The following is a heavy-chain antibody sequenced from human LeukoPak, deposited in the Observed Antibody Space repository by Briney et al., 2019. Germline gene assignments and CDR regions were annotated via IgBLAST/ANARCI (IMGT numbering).Heavy chain of an antibody. D-gene: IGHD3-10*01. J-gene: IGHJ4*02. CDR3: AREGMVRGVITYYFDY. CDR1: GFTVSSNY. Sequence: PGGSLRLSCAASGFTVSSNYMSWVRQAPGKGLEWVSVIYSGGSTYYADSVKGRFTISRDNSKNTLYLQMNSLRAEDTAVYYCAREGMVRGVITYYFDYWGQGTLVTVSS. CDR2: IYSGGST. V-gene: IGHV3-53*01.